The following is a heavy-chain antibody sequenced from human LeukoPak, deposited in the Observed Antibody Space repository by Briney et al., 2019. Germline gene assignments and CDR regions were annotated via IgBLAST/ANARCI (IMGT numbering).Heavy chain of an antibody. CDR1: GYTFTSYD. J-gene: IGHJ3*02. Sequence: ASVKVSCKASGYTFTSYDINWVRQATGQGLEWMGWMNPNSGNTGYAQKFQGRVTITRNTSISTAYMELSSLRSEDTAVYYCATVYQLSLRDAFDIWGQGTMVTVSS. D-gene: IGHD2-2*01. CDR3: ATVYQLSLRDAFDI. CDR2: MNPNSGNT. V-gene: IGHV1-8*03.